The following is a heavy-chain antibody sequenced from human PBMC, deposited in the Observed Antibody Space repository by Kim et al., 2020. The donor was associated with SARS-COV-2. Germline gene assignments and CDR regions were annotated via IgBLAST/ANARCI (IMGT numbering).Heavy chain of an antibody. J-gene: IGHJ6*04. CDR2: ISGSGSST. V-gene: IGHV3-48*03. CDR1: GFTFSSYE. CDR3: ARNTIFGVGGDV. D-gene: IGHD3-3*01. Sequence: GGSLRLSCAASGFTFSSYEMNWVRQAPGKGLEWVSYISGSGSSTYYADSVKGRFTISRDNAKNSLYLQMNSLRAEDTAVYYCARNTIFGVGGDVWGKGTTVTVSS.